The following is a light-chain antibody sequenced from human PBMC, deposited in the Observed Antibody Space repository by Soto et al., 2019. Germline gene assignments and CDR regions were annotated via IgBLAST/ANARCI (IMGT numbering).Light chain of an antibody. J-gene: IGKJ1*01. V-gene: IGKV3-20*01. CDR1: QSVSSSY. CDR2: GAS. CDR3: QKYGSSLLA. Sequence: EIVLTQSPGTLSLPPGERATLSCRASQSVSSSYLAWYQQKPGQAPRLLIYGASSRATGIPDRFSGSGSGTDFTLTISRLEPEDFAVYYCQKYGSSLLAFGQGTKVDI.